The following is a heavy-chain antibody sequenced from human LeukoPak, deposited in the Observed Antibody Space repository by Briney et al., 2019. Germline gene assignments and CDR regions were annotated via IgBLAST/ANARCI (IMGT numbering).Heavy chain of an antibody. J-gene: IGHJ6*02. CDR1: GFTFSSYA. V-gene: IGHV3-23*01. D-gene: IGHD2-2*01. Sequence: GGSLRLSCAASGFTFSSYAMSWVRQAPGKGLEWVSAISGSGGSTYYADSVKGRFTISRDNSKNTLYLQVNSLRAEDTAVYYCAKYGDIVVVPARGFYYYGMDVWGQGTTVTVSS. CDR3: AKYGDIVVVPARGFYYYGMDV. CDR2: ISGSGGST.